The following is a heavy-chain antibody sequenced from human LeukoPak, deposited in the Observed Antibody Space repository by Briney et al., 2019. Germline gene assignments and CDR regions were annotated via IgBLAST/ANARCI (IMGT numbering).Heavy chain of an antibody. D-gene: IGHD3-22*01. CDR2: IHHSGTT. V-gene: IGHV4-38-2*02. CDR3: ARSYYDTRGRFDP. CDR1: GYSISNGYY. J-gene: IGHJ5*02. Sequence: SETLSLTCTVSGYSISNGYYWGLVRQPPGKGLEWIGTIHHSGTTYYSPPLRSRVTTSVDTSKNQFSLSLSSVTAADTAVYYCARSYYDTRGRFDPWGQGTLVTVSS.